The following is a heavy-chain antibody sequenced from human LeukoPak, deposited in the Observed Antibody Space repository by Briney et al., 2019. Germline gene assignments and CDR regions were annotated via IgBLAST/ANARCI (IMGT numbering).Heavy chain of an antibody. D-gene: IGHD1-26*01. CDR3: ARGGGSYYFGS. V-gene: IGHV4-4*07. Sequence: PSETLSLICTVSGGSISSYYWNWLRQPAGKGLEWIGRIYTSGSTHYNPSLKSRVTMSADTSNNQFSLKLSSVTAADTAVYYCARGGGSYYFGSWGQGTLVTVSS. J-gene: IGHJ4*02. CDR1: GGSISSYY. CDR2: IYTSGST.